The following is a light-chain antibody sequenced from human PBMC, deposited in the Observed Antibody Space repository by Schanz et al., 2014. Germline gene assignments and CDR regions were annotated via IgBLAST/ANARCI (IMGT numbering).Light chain of an antibody. V-gene: IGKV3-15*01. CDR2: RAS. CDR3: QQYNNYWT. CDR1: QSVSHNY. J-gene: IGKJ1*01. Sequence: EIVMTQFPGTLSLSPGERATLSCRASQSVSHNYLAWYQQKPGQAPRLLIHRASTRATDIPARFGGSGSGTEFTLTISSLQPDDFATYFCQQYNNYWTFGQGTTVEIK.